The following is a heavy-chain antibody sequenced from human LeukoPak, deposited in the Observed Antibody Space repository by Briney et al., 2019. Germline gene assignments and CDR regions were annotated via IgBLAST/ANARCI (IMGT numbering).Heavy chain of an antibody. CDR2: ISASGGHT. V-gene: IGHV3-23*01. J-gene: IGHJ2*01. Sequence: GGSLRLSCAASGFTLGSYGMSWVRQAPGKGLEWVSAISASGGHTYYADSVKGRFTISRDNSKSTLFLQVDNLRAEDTAVYYCAKSMGIWYFDLWGRGALVTVSS. D-gene: IGHD7-27*01. CDR1: GFTLGSYG. CDR3: AKSMGIWYFDL.